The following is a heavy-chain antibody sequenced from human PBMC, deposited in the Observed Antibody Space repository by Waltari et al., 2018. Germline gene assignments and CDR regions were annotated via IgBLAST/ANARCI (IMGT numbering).Heavy chain of an antibody. J-gene: IGHJ4*02. CDR3: ARGRVLWFGEPASFFDY. V-gene: IGHV4-38-2*01. CDR2: IYHSGST. Sequence: QVQLQESGPGLVKPSETLSLTCAVSGYSISSGYYWGWIRQPPGKGLEWIGSIYHSGSTYYNPSLKRRVTISVDTSKNQFSLKLSSVTAADTAVYYCARGRVLWFGEPASFFDYWGQGTLVTVSS. D-gene: IGHD3-10*01. CDR1: GYSISSGYY.